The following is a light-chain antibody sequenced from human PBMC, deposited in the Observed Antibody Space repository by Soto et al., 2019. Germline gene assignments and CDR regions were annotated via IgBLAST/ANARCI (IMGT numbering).Light chain of an antibody. CDR3: QTWATGIVV. J-gene: IGLJ2*01. CDR2: LNSDGSH. V-gene: IGLV4-69*01. Sequence: QPVLTQSPSASASLGASVRLTCTLSSGHSYYAIAWHQQQPEKGPRYLMRLNSDGSHSKGDGIPDRFSGSSSGAERYLTISSLQSEDEADYCCQTWATGIVVFGGGTKLTVL. CDR1: SGHSYYA.